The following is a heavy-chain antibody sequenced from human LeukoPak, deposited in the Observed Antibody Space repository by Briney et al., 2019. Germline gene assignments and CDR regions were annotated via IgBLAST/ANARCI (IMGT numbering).Heavy chain of an antibody. J-gene: IGHJ4*02. CDR2: IYHSGST. Sequence: SETLSLTCTVSGYSISSGYYWGWIRQPPGKGLEWIGSIYHSGSTYYNPSLKSRVTISVDTSKNQFSLKLSSVTAADTAVYYCARYGDRAGPIDYWGQGTLVTVSS. CDR1: GYSISSGYY. D-gene: IGHD2-21*01. V-gene: IGHV4-38-2*02. CDR3: ARYGDRAGPIDY.